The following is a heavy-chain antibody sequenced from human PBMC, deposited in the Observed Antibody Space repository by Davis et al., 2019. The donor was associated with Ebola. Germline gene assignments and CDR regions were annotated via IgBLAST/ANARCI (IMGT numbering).Heavy chain of an antibody. V-gene: IGHV3-15*01. CDR3: TTVLAARPKGISDY. CDR1: GFTFSNAW. CDR2: IKSKTGGGTT. J-gene: IGHJ4*02. D-gene: IGHD6-6*01. Sequence: PGGAMRLSCEVAGFTFSNAWMRWVRQAPGKVLDWVGRIKSKTGGGTTDYAAPVKGRFTISRDDSKNTLYLQMNSLKTEDTAVYYCTTVLAARPKGISDYWGQGTLVTVSS.